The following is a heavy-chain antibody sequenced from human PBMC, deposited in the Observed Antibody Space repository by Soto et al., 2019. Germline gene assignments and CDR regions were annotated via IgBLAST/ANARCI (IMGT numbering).Heavy chain of an antibody. D-gene: IGHD2-15*01. CDR3: ARHGGYCSGGSCYWVY. CDR2: IYYSGST. V-gene: IGHV4-39*01. Sequence: QLQLQESGPGLVKPSETLSLTCTVSGGSISSSSYYWGWIRQPPGKGLEWIGSIYYSGSTYYNPSLKSRVTISVDTSKSQFSLKLSSVTAADTAVYYCARHGGYCSGGSCYWVYWGQGTLVTVSS. J-gene: IGHJ4*02. CDR1: GGSISSSSYY.